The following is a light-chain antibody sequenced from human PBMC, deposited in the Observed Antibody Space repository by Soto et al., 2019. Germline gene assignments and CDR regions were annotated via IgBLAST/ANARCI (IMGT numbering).Light chain of an antibody. CDR1: QAISSY. CDR3: QQLNSFPIT. CDR2: AAS. V-gene: IGKV1-9*01. J-gene: IGKJ5*01. Sequence: DIQLTQAPSFLSASAGDRVSITCRASQAISSYLAWYQQKPGRAPKLLIYAASTLQSGVPSRFSGSGSGTEFTLTITGPQPEDFATYYCQQLNSFPITFGQGTRLEIK.